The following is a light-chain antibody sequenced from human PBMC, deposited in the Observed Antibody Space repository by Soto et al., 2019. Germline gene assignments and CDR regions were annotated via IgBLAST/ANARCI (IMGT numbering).Light chain of an antibody. CDR1: NIGSKS. J-gene: IGLJ1*01. CDR2: YDS. V-gene: IGLV3-21*04. CDR3: PVWDSSGDHRYV. Sequence: SYELTQPPSVSVAPGKTARITCGGNNIGSKSVHWYQQKPGQAPVLVIYYDSDRPSGIPERFSGSNSGNTATLTISRVEAGDEADYYCPVWDSSGDHRYVFRTGTKVTVL.